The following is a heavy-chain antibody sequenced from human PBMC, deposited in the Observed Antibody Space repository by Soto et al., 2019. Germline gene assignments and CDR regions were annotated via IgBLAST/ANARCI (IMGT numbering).Heavy chain of an antibody. CDR1: DDSISTKHW. Sequence: XATLSLTSAVSDDSISTKHWWSWFRQPPGKGMEWIGDIHHTGSINYNPSLKSRLIISRDKSKNEFSMRLSSVTAADTAVYYCERNHSSHWYVFDLWGRGTLVTVSS. D-gene: IGHD6-13*01. V-gene: IGHV4-4*02. CDR3: ERNHSSHWYVFDL. CDR2: IHHTGSI. J-gene: IGHJ4*02.